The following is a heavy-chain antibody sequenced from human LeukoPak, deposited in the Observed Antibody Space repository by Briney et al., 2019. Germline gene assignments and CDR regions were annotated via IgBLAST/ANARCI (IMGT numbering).Heavy chain of an antibody. CDR3: AKSMRGYYRFDY. V-gene: IGHV3-23*01. CDR2: ISGCGGSA. CDR1: GFTFSSYA. J-gene: IGHJ4*02. Sequence: GGSLRLSCAASGFTFSSYAMSWVRQPQGKGLEWVSAISGCGGSAYYADSVKGRFTVSRDNSKNTLLLQMNSLRAEDTALYYCAKSMRGYYRFDYWGQGTLVTVSS. D-gene: IGHD3-3*01.